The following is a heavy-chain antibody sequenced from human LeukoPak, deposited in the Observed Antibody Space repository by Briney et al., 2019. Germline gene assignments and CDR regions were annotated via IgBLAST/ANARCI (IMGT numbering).Heavy chain of an antibody. D-gene: IGHD3-10*01. CDR2: IKQDGSEK. V-gene: IGHV3-7*01. Sequence: PGGSLRLSCAASGFTFSSYWMSWVRQAPGKGLEWVANIKQDGSEKYYVDSVKGRFTISRDNTENLLYLQMNSLRAEDTAIYYCARDLYYYGSGSYGYWGQGTLVTVSS. CDR1: GFTFSSYW. CDR3: ARDLYYYGSGSYGY. J-gene: IGHJ4*02.